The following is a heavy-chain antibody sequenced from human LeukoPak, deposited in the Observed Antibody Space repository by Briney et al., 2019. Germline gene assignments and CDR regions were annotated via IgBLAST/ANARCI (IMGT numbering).Heavy chain of an antibody. CDR1: GGSISTYY. D-gene: IGHD3-22*01. J-gene: IGHJ4*02. V-gene: IGHV4-59*01. CDR3: ARADSSGYYYFDY. CDR2: IYYSGST. Sequence: PSETLSLTCTVSGGSISTYYWSWIRQPPGKGLEWVGYIYYSGSTNFNPSLKSRVTISVDTSKNQFSLKLSSVTAADTAVYYCARADSSGYYYFDYWGQGTLVTVPS.